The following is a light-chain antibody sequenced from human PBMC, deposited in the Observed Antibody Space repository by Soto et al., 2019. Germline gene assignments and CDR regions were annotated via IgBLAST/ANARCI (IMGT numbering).Light chain of an antibody. J-gene: IGKJ2*01. CDR3: QQRRDWPPKFT. CDR1: ESVSHY. CDR2: DAS. Sequence: EIVLTQSPATLSLSPGERATLSCRASESVSHYLAWYQHKPGQAPRLLIYDASRRAIGIPGRFSGSGSGTDFTLSISSLEPEDFAVYYCQQRRDWPPKFTFGQGTKLDIK. V-gene: IGKV3-11*01.